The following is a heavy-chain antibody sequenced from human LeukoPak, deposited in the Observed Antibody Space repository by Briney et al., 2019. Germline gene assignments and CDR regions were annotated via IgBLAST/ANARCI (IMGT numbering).Heavy chain of an antibody. J-gene: IGHJ4*02. V-gene: IGHV4-39*07. CDR1: GGSISSSSYY. D-gene: IGHD3-22*01. CDR2: IYYSGST. CDR3: ARDDHFYDSSGYRDY. Sequence: SETLSLTCTVSGGSISSSSYYWGWIRQPPGKGLEWIGSIYYSGSTYYNPSLKSRVTISVDTSKNQFSLKLSSVTAADTAVYYCARDDHFYDSSGYRDYWGQGTLVTVSS.